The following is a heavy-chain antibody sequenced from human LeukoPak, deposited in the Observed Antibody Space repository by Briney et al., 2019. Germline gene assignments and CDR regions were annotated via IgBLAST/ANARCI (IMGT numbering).Heavy chain of an antibody. D-gene: IGHD3-10*01. Sequence: ASVKVSCKASGYTFTGYYMHWVRQAPGQGLEWMGIINPSGGSTSHAQKFQGRVTMTRDTSTSTVYMELSSLRSEDTAVYYCAREAGDGPAYWGQGTLVTVSS. CDR3: AREAGDGPAY. V-gene: IGHV1-46*01. J-gene: IGHJ4*02. CDR1: GYTFTGYY. CDR2: INPSGGST.